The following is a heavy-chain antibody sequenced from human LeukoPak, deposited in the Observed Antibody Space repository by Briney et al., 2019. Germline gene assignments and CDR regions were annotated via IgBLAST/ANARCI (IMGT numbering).Heavy chain of an antibody. CDR2: ISSSGSTI. CDR1: GFTFSSYE. V-gene: IGHV3-48*03. CDR3: AAGYGSGSSDWFDP. J-gene: IGHJ5*02. Sequence: GGSLRLSCAASGFTFSSYEMNWVRQAPGKGLEWVSYISSSGSTIYYADSVKGRFAIPRDNAKNSLYLQMNSLRAEDTAVYYCAAGYGSGSSDWFDPWGQGTLVTVSS. D-gene: IGHD3-10*01.